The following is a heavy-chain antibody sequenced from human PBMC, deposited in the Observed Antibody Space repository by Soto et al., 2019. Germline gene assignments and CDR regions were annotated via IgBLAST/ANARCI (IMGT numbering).Heavy chain of an antibody. Sequence: GESLKISCKGSGYSFTSYWISWVRQMPGKGLEWMGRIDPSDSYTNYSPSFQGHVTISADKSISTAYLEWSSLKASDTAMYYCARAGKGSSWYVNYYYYMDVWGKGTTVTVSS. CDR1: GYSFTSYW. J-gene: IGHJ6*03. CDR3: ARAGKGSSWYVNYYYYMDV. V-gene: IGHV5-10-1*01. CDR2: IDPSDSYT. D-gene: IGHD6-13*01.